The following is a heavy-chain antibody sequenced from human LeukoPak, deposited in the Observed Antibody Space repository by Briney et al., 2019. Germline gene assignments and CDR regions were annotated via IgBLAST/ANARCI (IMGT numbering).Heavy chain of an antibody. D-gene: IGHD2-2*01. CDR2: ISYDGSNK. Sequence: PGRSLRLSCAASGFTFSSYAMHWVRQAPGKGLEWVAVISYDGSNKYYADSVKGRFTISRDNSKNTLYLQMNSLRAEDTAVYYCAKDMEYEGVSTSIGGLYYYYGMDVWGQGTTVTVSS. CDR1: GFTFSSYA. V-gene: IGHV3-30*04. J-gene: IGHJ6*02. CDR3: AKDMEYEGVSTSIGGLYYYYGMDV.